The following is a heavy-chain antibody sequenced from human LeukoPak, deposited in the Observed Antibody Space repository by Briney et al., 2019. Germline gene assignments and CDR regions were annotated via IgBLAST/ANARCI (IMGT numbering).Heavy chain of an antibody. V-gene: IGHV3-7*01. CDR3: ARDSFETDIDY. Sequence: PGGSLRLSCVASGLSVSNYWMSWVRQAPGKGLEWVANIKQDGSEKYYVDSVKGRFTISRDNVKNSLYLQINSLRAEDTAVYYCARDSFETDIDYWGQGTLVTVSS. CDR1: GLSVSNYW. J-gene: IGHJ4*02. D-gene: IGHD1-14*01. CDR2: IKQDGSEK.